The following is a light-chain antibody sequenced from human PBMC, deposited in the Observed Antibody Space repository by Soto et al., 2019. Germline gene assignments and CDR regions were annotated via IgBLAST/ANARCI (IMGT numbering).Light chain of an antibody. J-gene: IGKJ2*01. Sequence: EIVLTQSPGTLSLSPGERATLSCRASQSVSGSYLAWYQQKPGQAPRLLIYGASSRAAGIPDRFSGSGFGTDFTLTISRLEPEDFAVYYCQKYGTSPPAYTFGQGTKLEIK. CDR2: GAS. V-gene: IGKV3-20*01. CDR1: QSVSGSY. CDR3: QKYGTSPPAYT.